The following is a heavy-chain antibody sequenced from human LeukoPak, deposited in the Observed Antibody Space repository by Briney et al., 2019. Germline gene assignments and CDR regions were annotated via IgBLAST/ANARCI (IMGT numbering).Heavy chain of an antibody. V-gene: IGHV4-59*01. CDR2: IYYSGST. D-gene: IGHD1-26*01. CDR3: ASSNPRGSHHSVFDY. Sequence: SETPSLTCTVSGGSISSYYWSWIRQPPGKGLEWIGYIYYSGSTNYNPSLKSRVTISVDTSKNQFSLKLSSVTAADTAVYYCASSNPRGSHHSVFDYWGQGTLVTVSS. J-gene: IGHJ4*02. CDR1: GGSISSYY.